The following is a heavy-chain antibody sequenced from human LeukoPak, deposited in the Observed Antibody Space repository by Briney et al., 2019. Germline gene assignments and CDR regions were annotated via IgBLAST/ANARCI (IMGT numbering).Heavy chain of an antibody. CDR1: GYTFTGYY. CDR2: INPNSGGT. D-gene: IGHD5-18*01. J-gene: IGHJ5*02. Sequence: ASVKVSCKASGYTFTGYYMHWVRQAPGQGLEWMGWINPNSGGTNYAQKFQGRVTMTRDTSISTAYMELRSLRSDDTAVYYCARSTARRWFDPWGQGTLVIVSS. CDR3: ARSTARRWFDP. V-gene: IGHV1-2*02.